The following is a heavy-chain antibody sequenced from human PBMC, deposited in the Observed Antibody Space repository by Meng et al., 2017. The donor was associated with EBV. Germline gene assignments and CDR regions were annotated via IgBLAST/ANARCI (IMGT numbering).Heavy chain of an antibody. CDR1: GYTFTGYY. V-gene: IGHV1-2*06. J-gene: IGHJ4*02. Sequence: GQLVESGAGVKKPGALVKVSCKASGYTFTGYYMHWVRQAPGQGLEWMGRINPNSGGTNYAQKFRGRVTMTRDTSISTAYMELSRLRSDDTAVYYCARVGIAVAGTGDYWGQGTLVTVSS. D-gene: IGHD6-19*01. CDR3: ARVGIAVAGTGDY. CDR2: INPNSGGT.